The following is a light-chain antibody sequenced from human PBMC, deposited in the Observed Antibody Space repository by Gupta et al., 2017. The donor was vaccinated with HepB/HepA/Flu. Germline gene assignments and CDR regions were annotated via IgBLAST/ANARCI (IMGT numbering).Light chain of an antibody. CDR2: EAS. CDR1: QAINSW. J-gene: IGKJ2*01. V-gene: IGKV1-12*01. CDR3: QETDSLPPHT. Sequence: EIQMTQSPSFVSASVGDTVTITCRASQAINSWLDWYQQKPGSSPKVLIYEASSLQRGVPSRFSGSGSGTDFTLTISSLQPEDVATYYCQETDSLPPHTFGQGTEVEI.